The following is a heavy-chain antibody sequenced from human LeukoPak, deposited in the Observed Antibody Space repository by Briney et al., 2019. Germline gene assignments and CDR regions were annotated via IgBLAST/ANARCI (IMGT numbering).Heavy chain of an antibody. CDR2: ISGGGGST. J-gene: IGHJ4*02. Sequence: GGSLRLSCAASGFTFSSYAMSWVRQAPGKGLEWVSAISGGGGSTYYADSVKGRFTISRDNAKNSLFLQMNSLRVEDTAVYYCATLETVIVPAALDHWGQGTLVTVPS. CDR3: ATLETVIVPAALDH. CDR1: GFTFSSYA. D-gene: IGHD2-2*01. V-gene: IGHV3-23*01.